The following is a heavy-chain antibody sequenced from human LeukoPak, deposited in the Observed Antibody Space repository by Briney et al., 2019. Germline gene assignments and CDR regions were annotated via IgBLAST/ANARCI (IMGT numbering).Heavy chain of an antibody. CDR1: GYTFTSYD. D-gene: IGHD5-18*01. V-gene: IGHV1-8*03. CDR3: ARAPWDTAMVSNYFDY. J-gene: IGHJ4*02. CDR2: MNPNSGNT. Sequence: ASVKVSCKASGYTFTSYDINWVRQATGQGLEWMGWMNPNSGNTGYAQKFQGRVTITRNTSISTAYMELSSLRSEDTAMYYCARAPWDTAMVSNYFDYWGQGTLVTVSS.